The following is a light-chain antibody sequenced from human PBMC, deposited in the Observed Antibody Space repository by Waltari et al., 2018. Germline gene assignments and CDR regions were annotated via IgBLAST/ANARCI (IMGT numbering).Light chain of an antibody. CDR2: DSS. V-gene: IGKV3-11*01. CDR3: QQRYKWPLT. J-gene: IGKJ4*01. Sequence: ELVLTQPPATLPLPPGEIATLSFRASQSVRTYLAWYQQRPGQPPSPLLYDSSSRATGIPARFSGSGSETDFTLTISSLEPEDFAVYYCQQRYKWPLTFGGGSKVEI. CDR1: QSVRTY.